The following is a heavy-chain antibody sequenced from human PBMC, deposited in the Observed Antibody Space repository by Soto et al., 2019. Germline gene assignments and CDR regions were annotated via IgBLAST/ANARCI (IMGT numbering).Heavy chain of an antibody. V-gene: IGHV3-23*01. Sequence: PGGSLRLSCAASGFTFSSYAMSWVRQAPGKGLEWVSGISGSGGSTYYADSVKGRFTISRDNSKNTLYLQMNSLRAEDTAVYYCAKEITYYHDSSGYYWDYWCQGTLVTVS. CDR3: AKEITYYHDSSGYYWDY. CDR1: GFTFSSYA. CDR2: ISGSGGST. D-gene: IGHD3-22*01. J-gene: IGHJ4*02.